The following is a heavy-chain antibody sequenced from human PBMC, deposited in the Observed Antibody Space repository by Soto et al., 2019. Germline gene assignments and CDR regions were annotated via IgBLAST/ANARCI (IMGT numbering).Heavy chain of an antibody. V-gene: IGHV3-23*01. CDR2: ISGRGGST. Sequence: EVQLLESGGGLVQPGGSLRLSCAASGFTFSSYAMSWVRQAPGKGLEWVSGISGRGGSTYYADSVKGRFTISRDNSKNTLYLQMNSLRAEDTAVYYCAKHARVATVGGEDYYYSSMDVWGKGTTVTVSS. D-gene: IGHD5-12*01. CDR1: GFTFSSYA. J-gene: IGHJ6*03. CDR3: AKHARVATVGGEDYYYSSMDV.